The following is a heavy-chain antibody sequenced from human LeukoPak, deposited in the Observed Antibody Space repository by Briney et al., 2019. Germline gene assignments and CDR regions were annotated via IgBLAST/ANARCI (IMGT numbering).Heavy chain of an antibody. V-gene: IGHV1-46*01. CDR1: GNTFTSYY. J-gene: IGHJ4*02. CDR3: ARGGSAKQWLKYYSDY. Sequence: ASVKVSCKASGNTFTSYYIHWVRQAPGQGLEWMGIINPSGGSTSYAQKFQGRVTMTRDTSTSTVYMELSSLRSEDTAVYYCARGGSAKQWLKYYSDYWGQGTLVTVSS. D-gene: IGHD6-19*01. CDR2: INPSGGST.